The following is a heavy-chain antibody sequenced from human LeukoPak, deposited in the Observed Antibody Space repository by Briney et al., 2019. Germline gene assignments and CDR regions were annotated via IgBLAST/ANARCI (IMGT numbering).Heavy chain of an antibody. D-gene: IGHD6-19*01. CDR3: ARAIRVAAPGDY. CDR1: GFTFSSYA. V-gene: IGHV3-30-3*01. CDR2: ISYDGSNK. Sequence: GGSLRLSCAASGFTFSSYAMHWVRQAPGKGLEWVAVISYDGSNKYYADSVKGRFTISRDNSKNTLYLQMNSLRAEDTAVYYCARAIRVAAPGDYWGQGTLVTVSS. J-gene: IGHJ4*02.